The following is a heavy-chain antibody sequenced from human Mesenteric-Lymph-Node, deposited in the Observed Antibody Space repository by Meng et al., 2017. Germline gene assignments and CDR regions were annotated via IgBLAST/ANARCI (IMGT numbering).Heavy chain of an antibody. CDR3: ATARGGGYYILLSRYYYGMDV. V-gene: IGHV1-24*01. Sequence: ASVKVSCKVSGYTLTELSMHWLRQAPGKGLEWMGGFDPEDGETIYAQKFQGRVIMTEDTSTDTAYMELSSPRSEDTAVYYCATARGGGYYILLSRYYYGMDVWGQGTTVTVSS. J-gene: IGHJ6*02. CDR2: FDPEDGET. CDR1: GYTLTELS. D-gene: IGHD3-22*01.